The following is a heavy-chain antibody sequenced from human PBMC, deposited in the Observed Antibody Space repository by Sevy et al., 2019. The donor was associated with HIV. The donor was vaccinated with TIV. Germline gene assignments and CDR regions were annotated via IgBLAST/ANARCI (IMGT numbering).Heavy chain of an antibody. D-gene: IGHD3-9*01. CDR2: ISGSGGST. V-gene: IGHV3-23*01. CDR3: AKALTPYYDILNCYLERESDY. Sequence: GGSLRLSCAASGFTFSSYAMSWVRQAPGKGLEWVSAISGSGGSTYYADSVKGRFTISSDNSKNTLYLQMNSLRAEDTAVYYCAKALTPYYDILNCYLERESDYWGQGTLVTVSS. J-gene: IGHJ4*02. CDR1: GFTFSSYA.